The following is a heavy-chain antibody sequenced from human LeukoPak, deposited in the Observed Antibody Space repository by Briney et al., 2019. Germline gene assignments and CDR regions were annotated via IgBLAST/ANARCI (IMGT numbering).Heavy chain of an antibody. CDR2: IDPSDSYT. V-gene: IGHV5-10-1*01. CDR1: GYRFTSYW. Sequence: GESLRISFKGSGYRFTSYWISWVRPVPGKGPGGMGRIDPSDSYTNYSPSFQGHVTISADKSISTAYLQWSSLKASDTAMYYRARRGYGSGSLPFDHWGQGTLVTVSS. CDR3: ARRGYGSGSLPFDH. D-gene: IGHD3-10*01. J-gene: IGHJ5*02.